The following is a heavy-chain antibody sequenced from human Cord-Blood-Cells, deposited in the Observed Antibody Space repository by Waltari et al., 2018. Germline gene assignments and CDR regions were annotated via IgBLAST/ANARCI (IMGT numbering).Heavy chain of an antibody. CDR1: GFTFSSYS. J-gene: IGHJ4*02. CDR3: ARDIRTAYYFDY. D-gene: IGHD2-21*02. CDR2: ISSSSSYI. V-gene: IGHV3-21*01. Sequence: EVQLVASGGGLVKPGGSLRRSCAASGFTFSSYSMNWVRQAPGKGLEWVSSISSSSSYIYYADSVKGRFTISRDNAKNSLYLQMNSLRAEDTAVYYCARDIRTAYYFDYWGQGTLVTVSS.